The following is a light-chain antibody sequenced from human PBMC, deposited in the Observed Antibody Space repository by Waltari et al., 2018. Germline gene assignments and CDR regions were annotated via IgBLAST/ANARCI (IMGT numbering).Light chain of an antibody. J-gene: IGKJ1*01. CDR2: GAS. V-gene: IGKV3-20*01. CDR1: QSVSSSY. Sequence: EIVLTQSPGTLSLSPGERATLSCRASQSVSSSYLAWYQQKPGPAPRLLIYGASSRATGSPDRFSGSWSGTDFTLTISRLEPEDFAVYYCQQYGSSSWTFGQGTKVEIK. CDR3: QQYGSSSWT.